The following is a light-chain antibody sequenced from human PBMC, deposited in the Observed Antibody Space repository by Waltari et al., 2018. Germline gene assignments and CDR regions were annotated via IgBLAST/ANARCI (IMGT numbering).Light chain of an antibody. CDR1: QSITSVF. V-gene: IGKV3-20*01. J-gene: IGKJ2*01. Sequence: DIVLTQSPGTLSLSPGERVTLSCRASQSITSVFLAWYQQKPGQAPRLLIYAASSRAAGIPDRFSGSGSGTDFSLTIRRLVPEDSGVYYCQQYGTSRYTFGQGTKLEI. CDR2: AAS. CDR3: QQYGTSRYT.